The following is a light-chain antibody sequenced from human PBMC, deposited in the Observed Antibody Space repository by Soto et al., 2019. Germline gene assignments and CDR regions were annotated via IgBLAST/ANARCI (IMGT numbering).Light chain of an antibody. CDR2: EVT. CDR3: SSFASSSTYV. Sequence: QSALTQPASVSGSPGQSITISCTGTSSDVGGYNYVCWYQQYPGKAPKLLIYEVTNRPSGVSSRFSGSKSGNTASLTISGLQAEDEADYYCSSFASSSTYVFGTGTKVT. J-gene: IGLJ1*01. V-gene: IGLV2-14*01. CDR1: SSDVGGYNY.